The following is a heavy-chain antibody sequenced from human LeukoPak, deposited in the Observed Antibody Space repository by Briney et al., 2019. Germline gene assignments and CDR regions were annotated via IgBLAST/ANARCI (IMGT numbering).Heavy chain of an antibody. D-gene: IGHD2-15*01. CDR2: IYDSGST. Sequence: PSETLSLTCTVSGGSISNYYWSWIRQPPGKELEWIGFIYDSGSTNYSPSLQSRVTISLDTSKNQFSLKLNSVTAADTAVYYCARLQDIGVWGQGTTDTVSS. J-gene: IGHJ6*02. CDR3: ARLQDIGV. V-gene: IGHV4-59*12. CDR1: GGSISNYY.